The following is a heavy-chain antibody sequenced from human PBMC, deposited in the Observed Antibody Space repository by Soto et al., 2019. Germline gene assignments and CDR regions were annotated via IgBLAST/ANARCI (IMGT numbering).Heavy chain of an antibody. J-gene: IGHJ6*03. V-gene: IGHV3-7*03. CDR1: GFTFSSYW. CDR3: ARDEKDIVVVPESLEGYYYYMDV. Sequence: GGSLRLSCAASGFTFSSYWMSWVRQAPGKGLEWVANIKQDGSEKYYVDSVKGRFTISRDNAKNSLYLQMNSLRAEDTAVYYCARDEKDIVVVPESLEGYYYYMDVWGKGTTVTVSS. D-gene: IGHD2-2*01. CDR2: IKQDGSEK.